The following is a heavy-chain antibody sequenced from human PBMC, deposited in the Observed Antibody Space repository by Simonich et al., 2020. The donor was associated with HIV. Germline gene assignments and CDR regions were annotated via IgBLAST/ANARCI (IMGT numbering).Heavy chain of an antibody. CDR2: IDHSEST. Sequence: QVHLQQWGAGLLKPSDTLSLTCAVYGGSFSGYYWSWIRQPPGKGLEWIGEIDHSESTSYNPSLKSRVTMSVDTSKNQFSLKLTSVTAADTAVYYCARRSGYALDYWGQGTLVTVSS. D-gene: IGHD5-12*01. V-gene: IGHV4-34*01. CDR1: GGSFSGYY. CDR3: ARRSGYALDY. J-gene: IGHJ4*02.